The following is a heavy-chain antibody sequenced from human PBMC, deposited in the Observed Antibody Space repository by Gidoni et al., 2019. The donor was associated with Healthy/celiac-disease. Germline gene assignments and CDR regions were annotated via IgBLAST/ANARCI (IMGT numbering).Heavy chain of an antibody. J-gene: IGHJ5*02. CDR1: GFTFSSYS. D-gene: IGHD1-1*01. V-gene: IGHV3-21*01. Sequence: EVQLVESAGGLVKPGGSLSLPCAASGFTFSSYSMNGVRQAPGKGLEWVSSISSSSSYIYYADSVKGRFTISRDNAKNSLYLQMNSLRAEDTAVYYCARGTTGVWNWFDPWGQGTLVTVSS. CDR3: ARGTTGVWNWFDP. CDR2: ISSSSSYI.